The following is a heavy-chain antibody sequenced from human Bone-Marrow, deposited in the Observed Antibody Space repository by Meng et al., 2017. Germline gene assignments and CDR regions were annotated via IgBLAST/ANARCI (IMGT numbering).Heavy chain of an antibody. CDR3: ARQLGATDY. Sequence: QGWLGECGGGWFEPGGSLRFSCAASGFNFSDYYLRGIRQAQGKGLEWVSYIIISGSTIYYADSVKGRFTISRDNAKNSLYLQMNSLRAEDTAVYYCARQLGATDYWGQGTLVTVSS. CDR2: IIISGSTI. J-gene: IGHJ4*02. CDR1: GFNFSDYY. V-gene: IGHV3-11*01. D-gene: IGHD1-26*01.